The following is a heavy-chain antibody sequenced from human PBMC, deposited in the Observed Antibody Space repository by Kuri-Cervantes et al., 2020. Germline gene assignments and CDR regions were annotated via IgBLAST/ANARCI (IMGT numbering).Heavy chain of an antibody. CDR1: GFTFSSYS. Sequence: GGSLRLSCAASGFTFSSYSMNWVRQAPGKGLEWVSSISSSSSYIYYADSAKGRFTISRDNAKNSLYLQMNSLRAEDTAVYYCARDRYGDYSMDYWGQGTLVTVSS. V-gene: IGHV3-21*01. CDR3: ARDRYGDYSMDY. CDR2: ISSSSSYI. D-gene: IGHD4-17*01. J-gene: IGHJ4*02.